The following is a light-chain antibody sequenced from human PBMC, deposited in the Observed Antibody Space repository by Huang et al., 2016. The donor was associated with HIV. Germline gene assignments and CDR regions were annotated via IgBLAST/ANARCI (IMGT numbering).Light chain of an antibody. CDR2: GAS. J-gene: IGKJ1*01. CDR3: QQYNNWPRT. CDR1: QSISSN. V-gene: IGKV3-15*01. Sequence: EIVMTQFPATLSVSPGDRATLSCRASQSISSNLAWYQQKPGQAPRLLIYGASTRATGIPARFSGSGSGTEFTLTISGLQSQDFAVYYCQQYNNWPRTFGQGTKVEIK.